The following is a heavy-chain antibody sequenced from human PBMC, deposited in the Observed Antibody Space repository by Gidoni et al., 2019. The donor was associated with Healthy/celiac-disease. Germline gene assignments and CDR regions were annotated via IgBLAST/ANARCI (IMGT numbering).Heavy chain of an antibody. CDR2: ISYDESNK. J-gene: IGHJ4*02. CDR1: GFPFSSYG. Sequence: QVQLVESGGGVVQPGRSLRLSCAASGFPFSSYGLHWVRQAPGKGLEWVAVISYDESNKDYADSVKGRFTISRDNSKNTLYLQMNSLRAEDTAVYYCARMLSMRIGVVIIYPPDYWGQGTLVTVSS. D-gene: IGHD3-3*01. V-gene: IGHV3-30*03. CDR3: ARMLSMRIGVVIIYPPDY.